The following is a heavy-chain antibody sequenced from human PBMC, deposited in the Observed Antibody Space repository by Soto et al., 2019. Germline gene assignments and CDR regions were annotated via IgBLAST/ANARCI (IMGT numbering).Heavy chain of an antibody. CDR3: ARSSHKESWFDP. CDR1: GGSLNNFY. V-gene: IGHV4-4*07. D-gene: IGHD6-19*01. J-gene: IGHJ5*02. CDR2: IHASGNT. Sequence: SETLSLTCSVSGGSLNNFYWNWIRQTAGKGLEWIGRIHASGNTNYNPSLKSRATLSVDTSKNQFSLKVRSVTAADTAVYCCARSSHKESWFDPWGQGTLVTVSS.